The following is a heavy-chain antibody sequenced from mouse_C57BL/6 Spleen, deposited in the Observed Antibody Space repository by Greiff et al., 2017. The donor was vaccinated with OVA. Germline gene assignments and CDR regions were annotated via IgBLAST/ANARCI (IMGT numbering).Heavy chain of an antibody. CDR1: GYTFTSYW. CDR2: IHPNSGST. J-gene: IGHJ4*01. CDR3: ATYGNPYYYAMDY. Sequence: QVQLQQSGAELVKPGASVKLSCKASGYTFTSYWMHWVKQRPGQGLEWIGMIHPNSGSTNYNEKFKSKATLTVDKSSSTAYMQLSSLTSEDSAVYYCATYGNPYYYAMDYWGRGTSVTVSS. D-gene: IGHD2-1*01. V-gene: IGHV1-64*01.